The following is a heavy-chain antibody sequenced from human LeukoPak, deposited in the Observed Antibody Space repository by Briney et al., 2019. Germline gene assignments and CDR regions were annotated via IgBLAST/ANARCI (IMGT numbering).Heavy chain of an antibody. D-gene: IGHD3-10*01. Sequence: SETLSLTCTVSGGSISSYYWSWIRQPAGKGLEWIGRIYTSGSTNYNPSLKSRVTISVDTSKNQFSLKLSSVTAADTAVYYCARVPRITMVRGVIRSYYYMDVWGKGTTVTVSS. CDR3: ARVPRITMVRGVIRSYYYMDV. V-gene: IGHV4-4*07. J-gene: IGHJ6*03. CDR1: GGSISSYY. CDR2: IYTSGST.